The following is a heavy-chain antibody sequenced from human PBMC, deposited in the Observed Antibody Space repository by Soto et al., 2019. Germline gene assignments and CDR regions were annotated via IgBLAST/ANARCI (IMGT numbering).Heavy chain of an antibody. J-gene: IGHJ6*02. Sequence: EVQLVESGEGLVQPGGSLRLSCAASGFTLSTYWMHWVRQIPGKGLEWVSRVNSDGSTYYADPVKGRFTISRDNAWNTWYLTMNRRRSDYTALYYCARGLKNYYGMDVWVQGTTVTVSS. CDR2: VNSDGST. CDR1: GFTLSTYW. V-gene: IGHV3-74*01. CDR3: ARGLKNYYGMDV.